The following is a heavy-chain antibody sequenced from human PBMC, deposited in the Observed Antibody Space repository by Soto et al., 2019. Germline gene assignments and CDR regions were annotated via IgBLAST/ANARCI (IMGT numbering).Heavy chain of an antibody. CDR2: IYFSGST. J-gene: IGHJ4*02. CDR1: CGSISSGSAY. CDR3: ARDETQSAWSFQDY. Sequence: QVQLQESGPGLVKPSQTLSLTCTVSCGSISSGSAYWSWIRQHPGKGLEWIGYIYFSGSTYYNPSLKGRVKISVDTSKNQFYLRLTSVTAADTAVYYCARDETQSAWSFQDYWGQGTLVTVSS. D-gene: IGHD6-19*01. V-gene: IGHV4-31*03.